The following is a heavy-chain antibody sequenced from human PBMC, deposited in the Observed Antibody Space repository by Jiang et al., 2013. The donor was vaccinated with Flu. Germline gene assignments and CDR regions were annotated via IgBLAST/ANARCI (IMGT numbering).Heavy chain of an antibody. V-gene: IGHV1-3*01. J-gene: IGHJ4*02. Sequence: GAEVKKPGASVKVSCRASGYSFIISAMHWVRQAPGQGLEWMGWINAGNGNRRYSEKFQGRVTITRDTSATTVYMELSSLTSEDTAVYYCAKDRAAASKSFDFWGQGTLVTVSS. CDR1: GYSFIISA. D-gene: IGHD6-13*01. CDR2: INAGNGNR. CDR3: AKDRAAASKSFDF.